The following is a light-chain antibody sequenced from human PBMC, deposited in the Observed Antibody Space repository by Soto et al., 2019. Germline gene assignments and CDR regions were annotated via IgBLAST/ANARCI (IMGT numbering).Light chain of an antibody. Sequence: DIQMTQSPSTLSAPVGDRVTISCRASQTITSWLAWYQQKPGKAPKLLIYDASSLESGVPSRFSGSGSGTEFTLTISSLQPDDFATYYCQQHNSYPWTFGQGTKVDIK. J-gene: IGKJ1*01. V-gene: IGKV1-5*01. CDR1: QTITSW. CDR3: QQHNSYPWT. CDR2: DAS.